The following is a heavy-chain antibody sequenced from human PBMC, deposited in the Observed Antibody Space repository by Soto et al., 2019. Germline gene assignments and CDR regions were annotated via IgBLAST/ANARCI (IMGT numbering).Heavy chain of an antibody. Sequence: GGSLRLSCGVSGFTVTSNGVSWVRQAPGKGLEWVSAISPNGQGIWYADSVKGRFTISRDISRNTVFLQMDRLRAEDTAVYFCARIADTSSWRQLTYDYWGQGILVTVSS. CDR1: GFTVTSNG. CDR2: ISPNGQGI. J-gene: IGHJ4*02. V-gene: IGHV3-23*01. D-gene: IGHD6-13*01. CDR3: ARIADTSSWRQLTYDY.